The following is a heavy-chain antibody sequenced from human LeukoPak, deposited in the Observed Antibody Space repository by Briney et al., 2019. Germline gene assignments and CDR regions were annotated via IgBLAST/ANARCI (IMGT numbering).Heavy chain of an antibody. J-gene: IGHJ4*02. CDR3: AREDSSGWSVFDY. D-gene: IGHD6-19*01. Sequence: ASVKVSCKASGYTFTDYYMHWVRQAPGQGLEWMGWINPNTGGTNYAQKFQGRVTMTRDTSISTAYMELSRLKSDDTAVYYCAREDSSGWSVFDYWGQGTLATVSS. V-gene: IGHV1-2*02. CDR1: GYTFTDYY. CDR2: INPNTGGT.